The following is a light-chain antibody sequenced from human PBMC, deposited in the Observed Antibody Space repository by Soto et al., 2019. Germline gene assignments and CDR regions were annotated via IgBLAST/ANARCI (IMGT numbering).Light chain of an antibody. V-gene: IGLV2-8*01. CDR1: SSDVGGYNY. CDR2: EVS. J-gene: IGLJ2*01. Sequence: QSALTQPPSASGSPGQSVTISCMGTSSDVGGYNYVSWYQQHPGKAPKLMIYEVSKRPSGVPDRFSGSKSGNTASLTVSGLQAEDEADYYCSSYAASNNLGVFGGGTKLPVL. CDR3: SSYAASNNLGV.